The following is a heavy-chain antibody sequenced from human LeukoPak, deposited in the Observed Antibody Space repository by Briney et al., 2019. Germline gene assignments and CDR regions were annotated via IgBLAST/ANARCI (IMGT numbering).Heavy chain of an antibody. CDR2: ISYDGSKK. Sequence: PGGSLRLSCAASGFTFSNYAMHWVRQAPGKGLEWVAIISYDGSKKYYADSVKGRFTISRDNSKNTLYLQMNSLRAEDTAVYYCARGRQLRGNSSSWPRAYYMDVWGKGTTVTVSS. CDR3: ARGRQLRGNSSSWPRAYYMDV. J-gene: IGHJ6*03. D-gene: IGHD6-13*01. V-gene: IGHV3-30*04. CDR1: GFTFSNYA.